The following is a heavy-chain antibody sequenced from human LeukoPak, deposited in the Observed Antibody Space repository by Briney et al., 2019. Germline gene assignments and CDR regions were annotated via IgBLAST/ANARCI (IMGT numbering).Heavy chain of an antibody. D-gene: IGHD3-22*01. CDR2: ISGSGATI. Sequence: GGSLRLSCAASGFIFSSYAMSWVRQAPGKGLEWVSLISGSGATIYYADSLKGRYTISRDNFKNTLYLQMNSLRAEDTAVYYCAKDERSSGYFLDYWGQGTVVTVSS. CDR1: GFIFSSYA. J-gene: IGHJ4*02. CDR3: AKDERSSGYFLDY. V-gene: IGHV3-23*01.